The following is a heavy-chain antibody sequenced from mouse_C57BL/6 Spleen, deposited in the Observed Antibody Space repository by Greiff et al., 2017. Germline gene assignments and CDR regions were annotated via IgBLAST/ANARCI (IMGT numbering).Heavy chain of an antibody. CDR1: GYSFTGYY. V-gene: IGHV1-42*01. J-gene: IGHJ1*03. D-gene: IGHD1-1*01. CDR3: AIARYYGSSYVPYFDV. CDR2: INPSTGGT. Sequence: VQLQQPGPELVKPGASVKISCKASGYSFTGYYMNWVKQSPEKSLEWIGEINPSTGGTTYNQKFKAKATLTVDKSSSTAYMQLKSLTSEDSAVYYCAIARYYGSSYVPYFDVWGTGTTVTVSS.